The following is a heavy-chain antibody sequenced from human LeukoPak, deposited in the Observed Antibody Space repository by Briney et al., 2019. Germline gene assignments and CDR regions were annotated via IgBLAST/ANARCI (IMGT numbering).Heavy chain of an antibody. Sequence: GGSLRLSCAASGFTFSSYWMHWVRQAPGKGLVWVSRINSDGSSTSYAGSVKGRFTISRDNAKNTLYLQMNSLRAEDTAVYYCARVAEYSSPGVGMDVWGQGTTVTVSS. CDR3: ARVAEYSSPGVGMDV. CDR1: GFTFSSYW. V-gene: IGHV3-74*01. CDR2: INSDGSST. D-gene: IGHD6-6*01. J-gene: IGHJ6*02.